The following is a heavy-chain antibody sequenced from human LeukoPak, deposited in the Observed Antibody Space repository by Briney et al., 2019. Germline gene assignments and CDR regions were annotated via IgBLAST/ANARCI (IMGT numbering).Heavy chain of an antibody. J-gene: IGHJ4*02. V-gene: IGHV3-33*06. D-gene: IGHD3-10*01. CDR3: AKRPRGNYLDPFDY. CDR1: GFTFSSYG. Sequence: QPGRSLRLSCAASGFTFSSYGMHWVRQAPGKGLEWVAVIWYDGSNKYYADSVKGRFTISRDNSKNRLYLQMNSLRAEDTAVYYCAKRPRGNYLDPFDYWGQGTLVTVSS. CDR2: IWYDGSNK.